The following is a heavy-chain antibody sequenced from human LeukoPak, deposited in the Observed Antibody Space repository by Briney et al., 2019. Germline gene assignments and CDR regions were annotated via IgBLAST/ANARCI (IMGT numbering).Heavy chain of an antibody. CDR2: IYHSGST. Sequence: SQTLSLTCAVSGGSISSGGYSWSWIRQPPGKGLEWIGYIYHSGSTYYNPSLKSRVTISVDRSKNQFSLKLSSVTAADTAVYYCARGHGDNWSHEWGQGTLVTVSS. V-gene: IGHV4-30-2*01. CDR3: ARGHGDNWSHE. CDR1: GGSISSGGYS. D-gene: IGHD1-20*01. J-gene: IGHJ4*02.